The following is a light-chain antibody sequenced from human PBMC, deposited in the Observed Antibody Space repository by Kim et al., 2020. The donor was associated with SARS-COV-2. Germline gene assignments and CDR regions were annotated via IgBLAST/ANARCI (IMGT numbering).Light chain of an antibody. V-gene: IGLV2-8*01. Sequence: QAALTQPPSASGSPGQSVTISCTGTSIDVGDYNFVSWYQQHPGKAPKLMIYEVSKRPSGVPDRFSGFKSGNTASLTVSGLQPEDEADYYCSSYAGSNYVFGSVTTVTVL. CDR1: SIDVGDYNF. J-gene: IGLJ1*01. CDR2: EVS. CDR3: SSYAGSNYV.